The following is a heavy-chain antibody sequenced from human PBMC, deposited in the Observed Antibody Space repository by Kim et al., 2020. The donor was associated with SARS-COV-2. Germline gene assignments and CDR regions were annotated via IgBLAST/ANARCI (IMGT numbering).Heavy chain of an antibody. CDR2: IYYSGST. V-gene: IGHV4-31*03. CDR3: ARASDRAMTTVVTLEFDY. Sequence: SETLSLICTVSGGSISSGGYYWSWIRQHPGKGLEWIGYIYYSGSTYYNPSLKSRVTISVDTSKNQFSLKLSSVTAADTAVYYCARASDRAMTTVVTLEFDYWGQGTLVTVSS. D-gene: IGHD4-17*01. J-gene: IGHJ4*02. CDR1: GGSISSGGYY.